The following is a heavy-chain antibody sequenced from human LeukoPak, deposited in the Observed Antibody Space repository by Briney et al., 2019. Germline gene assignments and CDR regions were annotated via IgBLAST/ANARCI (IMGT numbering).Heavy chain of an antibody. Sequence: GSLRLSCVASGFTFSSYSMNWIRQPPGKGLEWIGEINHSGSTNYNPSLKSRVTISVDTSKNQFSLKLSSVTAADTAVYYCARGRRAAAGRLDYWGQGTLVTVSS. CDR2: INHSGST. V-gene: IGHV4-34*01. D-gene: IGHD6-13*01. J-gene: IGHJ4*02. CDR1: GFTFSSYS. CDR3: ARGRRAAAGRLDY.